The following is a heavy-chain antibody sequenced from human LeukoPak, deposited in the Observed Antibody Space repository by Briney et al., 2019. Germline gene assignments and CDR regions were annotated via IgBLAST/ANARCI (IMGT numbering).Heavy chain of an antibody. CDR1: GYSISSGYY. Sequence: SETLSLTCAVSGYSISSGYYWSWIRQPPGKGLEWIATINHSGETYYNPSLKSRVTISADTSKNQFSLKLSSVTAAGTAIYYCARYTANKSGYSFDYWGQGTLVTVSS. V-gene: IGHV4-38-2*01. D-gene: IGHD3-22*01. CDR3: ARYTANKSGYSFDY. CDR2: INHSGET. J-gene: IGHJ4*02.